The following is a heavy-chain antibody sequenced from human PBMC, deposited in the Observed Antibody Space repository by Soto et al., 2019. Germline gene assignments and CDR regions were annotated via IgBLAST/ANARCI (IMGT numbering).Heavy chain of an antibody. CDR2: LHSGGDT. Sequence: EVQLVESGGGLVQPGGSLRLSCVASGIPVSSNYMTWVRQAPGKGLEWVSVLHSGGDTYYANSVKGRCTISRHDSTNTVFIQMNSLTAEDTAVYYCARDGPYYYASRMDVWGQGTTVTVSS. V-gene: IGHV3-53*04. D-gene: IGHD3-10*01. CDR3: ARDGPYYYASRMDV. J-gene: IGHJ6*02. CDR1: GIPVSSNY.